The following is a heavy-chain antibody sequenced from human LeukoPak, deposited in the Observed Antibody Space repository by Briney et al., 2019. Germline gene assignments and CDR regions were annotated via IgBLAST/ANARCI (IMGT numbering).Heavy chain of an antibody. V-gene: IGHV4-39*01. J-gene: IGHJ4*02. CDR3: ARPTRGGSGNYVYFDY. Sequence: SQSMSLTCPVAARSITSRRYYWGWIREHPGKGLEWFGSIYESESTYYNPSLKRRVTISVDTSKNQFSLKLRSVTAAVTAVYYCARPTRGGSGNYVYFDYWGQGTLVTVSS. CDR2: IYESEST. CDR1: ARSITSRRYY. D-gene: IGHD3-10*01.